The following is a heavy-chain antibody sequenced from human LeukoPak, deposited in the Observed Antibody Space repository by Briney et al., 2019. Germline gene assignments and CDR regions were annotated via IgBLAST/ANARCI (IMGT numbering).Heavy chain of an antibody. Sequence: PSETLSLTCAIYGGSFSGYYWTWIRQPPGKGLEWIGEINHTGSTNYNPSLKSRVTISVDTSKNQFSLRLSSVTAADTAVYYCVGWGLSATYVIFDYWGQGTLVTVSS. CDR3: VGWGLSATYVIFDY. J-gene: IGHJ4*02. V-gene: IGHV4-34*01. CDR1: GGSFSGYY. CDR2: INHTGST. D-gene: IGHD3-10*01.